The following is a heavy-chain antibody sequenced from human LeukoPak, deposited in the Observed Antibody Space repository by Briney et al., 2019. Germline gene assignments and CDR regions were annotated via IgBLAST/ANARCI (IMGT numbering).Heavy chain of an antibody. D-gene: IGHD3-10*01. J-gene: IGHJ3*02. V-gene: IGHV3-33*01. CDR3: ARDRYFGSDGFDI. CDR1: GFSFSEHG. CDR2: TWYDGSNN. Sequence: GGSLRLSCAASGFSFSEHGMHWVRQAPGKGPEWVTVTWYDGSNNHYADSVKGRFTVSKDNSKNTVFLEMNSLRAEDTAVYHCARDRYFGSDGFDIWGPGTMVIVSS.